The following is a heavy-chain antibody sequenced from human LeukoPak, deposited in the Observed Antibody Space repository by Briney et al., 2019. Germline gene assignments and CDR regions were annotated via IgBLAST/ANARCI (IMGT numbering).Heavy chain of an antibody. V-gene: IGHV4-4*07. Sequence: SETLSLTCTVSGGSVNSYHWAWIRQPAGKGLEWVGRVHVSGSTNYNPSLRSRVAISLDTSKNQVSLILNSVSAADTAVYYCARDESSRDDIGGYHYWARGVLVTVSS. J-gene: IGHJ4*01. D-gene: IGHD3-22*01. CDR3: ARDESSRDDIGGYHY. CDR2: VHVSGST. CDR1: GGSVNSYH.